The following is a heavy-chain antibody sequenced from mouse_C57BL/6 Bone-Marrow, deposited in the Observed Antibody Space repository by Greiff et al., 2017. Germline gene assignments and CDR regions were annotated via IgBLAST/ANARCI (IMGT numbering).Heavy chain of an antibody. V-gene: IGHV1-15*01. J-gene: IGHJ1*03. CDR1: GYTFTDYA. CDR3: TREDYYGSSFDWYFDV. D-gene: IGHD1-1*01. CDR2: IDPETGGT. Sequence: VQLQQSGAELVRPGASVTLSCKASGYTFTDYAMHWVKQTPVHGLEWIGAIDPETGGTAYNQKFKCKAILTADKSSSTAYMELRSLTSEDSAVYYCTREDYYGSSFDWYFDVWGTGTTVTVSS.